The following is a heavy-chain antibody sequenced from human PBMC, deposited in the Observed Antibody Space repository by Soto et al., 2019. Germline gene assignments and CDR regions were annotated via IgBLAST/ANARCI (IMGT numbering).Heavy chain of an antibody. CDR2: LYYTGTT. Sequence: QMQLQESGPGLVKASETLTLTCSVSGGSIGSSSYYFGWIRQPPGKGLGWTGGLYYTGTTYYNSSLKTPVTISAAKSQNQSSLRLSSVTAPDTAVYYCGAYCSTTYCYDWFDPWGQGTLVTVSS. D-gene: IGHD2-2*01. V-gene: IGHV4-39*01. J-gene: IGHJ5*02. CDR1: GGSIGSSSYY. CDR3: GAYCSTTYCYDWFDP.